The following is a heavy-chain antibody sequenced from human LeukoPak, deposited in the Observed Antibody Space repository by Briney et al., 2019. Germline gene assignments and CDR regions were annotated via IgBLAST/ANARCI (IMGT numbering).Heavy chain of an antibody. D-gene: IGHD3-3*01. CDR3: AREGRVLRFSYGMDV. V-gene: IGHV1-2*02. Sequence: ASVKVSCKASGYTFTGYYMHWMRQAPGQGLEWMGWINPNSGGTNYAQKFQGRVTMTRDTSISTAYMELSRLRSDDTAVYYCAREGRVLRFSYGMDVWGQGTTVTVSS. CDR1: GYTFTGYY. CDR2: INPNSGGT. J-gene: IGHJ6*02.